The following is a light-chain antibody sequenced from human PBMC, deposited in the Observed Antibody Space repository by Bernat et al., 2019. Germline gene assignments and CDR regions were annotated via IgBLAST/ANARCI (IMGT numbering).Light chain of an antibody. V-gene: IGKV1-5*03. CDR1: QSISNW. Sequence: DIQMTQSPSTLSASVGDRVTITCRASQSISNWFAWYQQKPGKAPNLLIYKASSLEAGVPSRFSGSGSGTEFTLTISSLQPEDFGTYYCQQYNGTFGQGTKVEIK. J-gene: IGKJ1*01. CDR2: KAS. CDR3: QQYNGT.